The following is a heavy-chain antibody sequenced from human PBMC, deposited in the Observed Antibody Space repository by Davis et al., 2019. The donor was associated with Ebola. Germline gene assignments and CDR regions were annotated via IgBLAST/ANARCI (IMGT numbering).Heavy chain of an antibody. CDR3: ARQMTAAAGTFDAFDI. CDR2: IYPGDSDT. V-gene: IGHV5-51*01. Sequence: GESLKISCKGSGYRFTSYWIGWVRQMPGKGLEWMGIIYPGDSDTRYSPSFQGQVTISADKSVNSAYLQWSTLKASDTAMYYCARQMTAAAGTFDAFDIWGQGTMVTVSS. CDR1: GYRFTSYW. J-gene: IGHJ3*02. D-gene: IGHD6-13*01.